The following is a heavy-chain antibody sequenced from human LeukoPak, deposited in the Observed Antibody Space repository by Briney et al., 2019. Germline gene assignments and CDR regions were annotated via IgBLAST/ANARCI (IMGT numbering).Heavy chain of an antibody. D-gene: IGHD6-19*01. V-gene: IGHV4-4*07. Sequence: GRIYTSGSANYNPSLKSRVTMSVDTSKNQFSLKLSSVTAADTAVYYCARASGWYLGNWFDPWGQGTLVTVSS. CDR2: IYTSGSA. CDR3: ARASGWYLGNWFDP. J-gene: IGHJ5*02.